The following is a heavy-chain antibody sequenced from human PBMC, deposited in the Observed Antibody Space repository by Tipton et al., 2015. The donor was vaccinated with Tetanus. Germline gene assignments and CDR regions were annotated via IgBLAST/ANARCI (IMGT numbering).Heavy chain of an antibody. CDR2: INHSGST. J-gene: IGHJ5*02. V-gene: IGHV4-34*01. CDR1: GGSFSGYY. CDR3: ARVEGIAAAGTYWFDP. Sequence: GLVKPSETLSLTCAVYGGSFSGYYWSWIRQPPGKGLEWIGEINHSGSTNYNPSLKSRVTISVDTSKNQFSLKLSSVTAADTAVYYCARVEGIAAAGTYWFDPWGQGTLVTVSS. D-gene: IGHD6-13*01.